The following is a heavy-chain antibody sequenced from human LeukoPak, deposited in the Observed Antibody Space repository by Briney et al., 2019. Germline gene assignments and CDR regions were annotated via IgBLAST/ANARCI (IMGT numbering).Heavy chain of an antibody. CDR1: GFTVSSNY. D-gene: IGHD6-19*01. V-gene: IGHV3-23*01. CDR2: ISTSGGGT. Sequence: GGSLRLSCAASGFTVSSNYMSWVRQAPGKGLEWVSSISTSGGGTYYADSVKGRFTISRDNSENTLHLQMNSLRAEDTAVYYCAKSSGWFDYFDYWGQGTLVTVSS. J-gene: IGHJ4*02. CDR3: AKSSGWFDYFDY.